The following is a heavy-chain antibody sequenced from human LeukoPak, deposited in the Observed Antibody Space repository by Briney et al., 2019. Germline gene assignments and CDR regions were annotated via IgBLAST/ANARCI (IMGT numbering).Heavy chain of an antibody. Sequence: SETLSLTCTVSGGSISDYYWSWIRQPPGKGLEWIGYIHYSGSSNYNPSLESRVTISVDTSKNQFSLKLSSVTAADTAAYYCARYDRSGYGFDCWGQGTLVTVSS. CDR2: IHYSGSS. D-gene: IGHD5-12*01. V-gene: IGHV4-59*01. CDR1: GGSISDYY. CDR3: ARYDRSGYGFDC. J-gene: IGHJ4*02.